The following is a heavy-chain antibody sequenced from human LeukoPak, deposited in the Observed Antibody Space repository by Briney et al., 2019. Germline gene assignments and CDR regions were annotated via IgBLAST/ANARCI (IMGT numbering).Heavy chain of an antibody. D-gene: IGHD3-3*01. CDR3: ARGGITDYYYYYMDV. J-gene: IGHJ6*03. Sequence: VASVKVSCKASGYTFTSYDINWVRQTTGQGLEWMGWMNPNSGNTGYAQKFQGRVTITRYTSISTAYMELSSLRSEDTAVYYCARGGITDYYYYYMDVWGKGTTVTVFS. V-gene: IGHV1-8*03. CDR1: GYTFTSYD. CDR2: MNPNSGNT.